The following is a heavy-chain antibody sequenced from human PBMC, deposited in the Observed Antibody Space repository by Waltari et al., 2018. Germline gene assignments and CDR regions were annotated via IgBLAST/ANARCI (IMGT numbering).Heavy chain of an antibody. V-gene: IGHV4-38-2*02. D-gene: IGHD1-26*01. J-gene: IGHJ2*01. CDR3: AREPIVGATAFWYFDL. CDR2: IYHSGST. Sequence: QVQLQESGPGLVKPSETLSLTCTVSGYPISSCYYWGWIRQPPGKGLEWIGSIYHSGSTYYNPSLKSRVTISVDTSKNQFSLKLSSVTAADTAVYYCAREPIVGATAFWYFDLWGRGTLVTVSS. CDR1: GYPISSCYY.